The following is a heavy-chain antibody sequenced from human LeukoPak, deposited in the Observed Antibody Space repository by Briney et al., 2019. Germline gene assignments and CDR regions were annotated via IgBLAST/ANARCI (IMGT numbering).Heavy chain of an antibody. CDR3: ARDSRWIQFDY. V-gene: IGHV3-48*01. D-gene: IGHD5-18*01. CDR2: ISSLSGTI. J-gene: IGHJ4*02. CDR1: GFTFSSYS. Sequence: HPGGSLRLSCAASGFTFSSYSMNWVRQAPGKGLEWVSYISSLSGTINYADSVKGRFIISRDNAKNSMFLQMNSLRAEDTAVYYCARDSRWIQFDYWGQGTLVTVSS.